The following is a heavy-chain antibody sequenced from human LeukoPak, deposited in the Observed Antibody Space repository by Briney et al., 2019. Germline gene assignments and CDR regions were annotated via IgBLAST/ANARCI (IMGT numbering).Heavy chain of an antibody. V-gene: IGHV4-34*01. CDR3: ARGWLLYYMDV. J-gene: IGHJ6*03. D-gene: IGHD3-9*01. CDR1: GGSFSGYY. CDR2: INHSGST. Sequence: SETLSLTCAVYGGSFSGYYWSWIRQPPGKGLEWIGEINHSGSTNYNPSLKSRVTISVDTSKNQFSLKLSSVTAADTAVYYCARGWLLYYMDVWVKGTTVTVSS.